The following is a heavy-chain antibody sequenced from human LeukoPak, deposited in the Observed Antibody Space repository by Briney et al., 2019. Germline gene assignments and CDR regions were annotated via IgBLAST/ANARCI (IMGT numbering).Heavy chain of an antibody. J-gene: IGHJ6*03. CDR2: IYYSGST. V-gene: IGHV4-59*01. CDR1: GGSISSYY. Sequence: PSETLSLTCTVSGGSISSYYWSWIRQLPGKGLEWIGYIYYSGSTNYNPSLKSRVTISVDTSKNQFSLKLSSVTAADTAVYYCARSGGFLGYMDVWGKGTTVTVSS. D-gene: IGHD3-16*01. CDR3: ARSGGFLGYMDV.